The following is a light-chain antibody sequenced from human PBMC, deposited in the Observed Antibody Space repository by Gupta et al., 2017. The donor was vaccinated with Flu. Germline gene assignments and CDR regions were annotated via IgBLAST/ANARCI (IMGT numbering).Light chain of an antibody. CDR1: QDISNY. V-gene: IGKV1-33*01. J-gene: IGKJ3*01. CDR3: QQDDNPLFT. Sequence: DIQMTQSPSSLSASVGDRVTITCQASQDISNYLNWYQQKPWKAPKLLIYDASNLETGVPSRFSGSGSGTDFTFTISSLQPEDIATYYCQQDDNPLFTFGHGTKVDIK. CDR2: DAS.